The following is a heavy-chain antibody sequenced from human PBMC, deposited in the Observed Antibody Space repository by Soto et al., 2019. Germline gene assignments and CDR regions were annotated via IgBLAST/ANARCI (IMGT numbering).Heavy chain of an antibody. D-gene: IGHD3-9*01. CDR2: ITHDGNDK. CDR3: ANGQRGHFDVLLPY. CDR1: GFSFGTYG. J-gene: IGHJ4*02. Sequence: QVQLVESGGGVVQPGRSLRLSCEASGFSFGTYGLHWVRQAPGKGLEWVAAITHDGNDKYYADSVKGRFTISRDNSKNTLYLQMNSLRAEDTAIYYCANGQRGHFDVLLPYWGQGSLVTVSS. V-gene: IGHV3-30*18.